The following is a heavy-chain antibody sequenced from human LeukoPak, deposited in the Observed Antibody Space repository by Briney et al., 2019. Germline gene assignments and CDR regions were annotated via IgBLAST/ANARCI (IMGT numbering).Heavy chain of an antibody. J-gene: IGHJ4*02. V-gene: IGHV1-2*02. CDR1: GYTFTGYY. CDR2: INPNSGGT. D-gene: IGHD3-10*01. CDR3: ARSNRDMVRGVIDC. Sequence: GASVKVSCKASGYTFTGYYMHWVRQAPGQGLEWMRWINPNSGGTNYAQKFRGRVTMTRDTSISTAYMELSRLRSDDTAVYYCARSNRDMVRGVIDCWGQGTLVTVSS.